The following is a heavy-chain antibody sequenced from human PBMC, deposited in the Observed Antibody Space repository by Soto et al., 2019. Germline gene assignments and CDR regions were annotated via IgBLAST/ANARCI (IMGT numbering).Heavy chain of an antibody. D-gene: IGHD6-19*01. Sequence: WALRLSCAASGFTFSNAWMSWVRQAPGKGLEWVGRIKSKTDGGTTDYAAPVKGRFTISRDDSKSTLYLQMNSLKTEDTAVYYCTTGLPYSSGWYSDPGPFDYWGQGNMVTVSS. CDR3: TTGLPYSSGWYSDPGPFDY. CDR1: GFTFSNAW. CDR2: IKSKTDGGTT. J-gene: IGHJ4*02. V-gene: IGHV3-15*01.